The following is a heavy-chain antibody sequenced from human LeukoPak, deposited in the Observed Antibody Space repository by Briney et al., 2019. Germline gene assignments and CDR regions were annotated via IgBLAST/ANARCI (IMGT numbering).Heavy chain of an antibody. D-gene: IGHD6-13*01. Sequence: GGSLRLSCAASGFTFSSYEMNWVRQAPGKGLEWVSYISSSGSTIYYADSVKGRFTISRDNSKNTLYLQMNSLRAEDTAVYYCAKLIAAADPDYWGQGTLVTVSS. CDR1: GFTFSSYE. CDR2: ISSSGSTI. J-gene: IGHJ4*02. CDR3: AKLIAAADPDY. V-gene: IGHV3-48*03.